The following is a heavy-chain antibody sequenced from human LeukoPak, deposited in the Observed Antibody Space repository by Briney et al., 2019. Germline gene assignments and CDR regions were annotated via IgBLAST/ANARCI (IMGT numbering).Heavy chain of an antibody. CDR3: VSPRGFSYGYFDY. V-gene: IGHV4-39*01. CDR2: IYYSKDT. J-gene: IGHJ4*02. CDR1: GGPISSSSAY. D-gene: IGHD5-18*01. Sequence: SETLSLTCTVSGGPISSSSAYWGWIRQPPGKGLEWIGSIYYSKDTYYNPSLKSRVTISADTSKNQFSLTLGSVSATDTAVYYCVSPRGFSYGYFDYWGQGTLVTVSS.